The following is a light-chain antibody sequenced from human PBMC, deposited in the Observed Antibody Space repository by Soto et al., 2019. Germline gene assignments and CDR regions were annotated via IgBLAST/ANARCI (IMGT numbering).Light chain of an antibody. V-gene: IGKV1-6*01. J-gene: IGKJ2*01. CDR3: LQDYDYPYT. CDR2: AAS. Sequence: AIPMTQSPSSLSASVGDRVTITCRASQGIRDDLAWYQQRPGKAPKLLIYAASNLQSGVPSRFSGSGSGTDFTLIISSLQPEDFATYYCLQDYDYPYTFGQGTXL. CDR1: QGIRDD.